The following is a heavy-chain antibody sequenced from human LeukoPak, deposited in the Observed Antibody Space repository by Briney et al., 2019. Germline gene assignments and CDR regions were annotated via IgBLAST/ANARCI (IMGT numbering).Heavy chain of an antibody. V-gene: IGHV3-48*03. J-gene: IGHJ3*02. CDR2: ISSSGSTI. CDR1: GFTFSSYE. CDR3: ARDPYYYDSGSFAAFDI. D-gene: IGHD3-10*01. Sequence: GGSLRLSCAASGFTFSSYEMNWVRQAPGKGLEWVSYISSSGSTIYYADSVKGRFIISRDNAKNSLYLQMNSLRAEDTAVYYCARDPYYYDSGSFAAFDIWGQGTMVTVSS.